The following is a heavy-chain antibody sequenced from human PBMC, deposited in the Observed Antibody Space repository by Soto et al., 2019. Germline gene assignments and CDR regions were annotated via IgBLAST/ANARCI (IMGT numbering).Heavy chain of an antibody. Sequence: GASVKVSCKASGYTFTSYAIHWVRQAPGQRLEWMGWINAGNGDTKYSQKLQGRVTINPDTSNNQFSLHLYSVTPDDTAVYYCVRLIGNSWLDSWGQGTLVTVSS. CDR2: INAGNGDT. CDR3: VRLIGNSWLDS. CDR1: GYTFTSYA. J-gene: IGHJ5*01. V-gene: IGHV1-3*01. D-gene: IGHD2-8*01.